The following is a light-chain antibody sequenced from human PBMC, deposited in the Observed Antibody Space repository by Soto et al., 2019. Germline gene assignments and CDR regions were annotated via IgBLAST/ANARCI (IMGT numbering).Light chain of an antibody. CDR2: GAS. Sequence: IVLTHSPGTLSLSPWERATLSCRASQSVSNNYLAWYQRKPGQAPRLLIYGASNRATGIPDRFSGSGSRTDFTLTISRLEPEDFAVYYCQQYGSSGTFGQGTKVDIK. CDR1: QSVSNNY. J-gene: IGKJ1*01. CDR3: QQYGSSGT. V-gene: IGKV3-20*01.